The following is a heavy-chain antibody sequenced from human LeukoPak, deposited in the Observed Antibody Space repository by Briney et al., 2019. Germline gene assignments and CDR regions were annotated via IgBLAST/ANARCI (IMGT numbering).Heavy chain of an antibody. Sequence: SETLSLTCTVSGGSISSYYWSWIRQPPGKGLEWIGYIYYSGSTDYNPSLKSRVTISVDTSKNQFSLKLSSVTAADTAVYYCARAVAAAGDWFDPWGQGTLVTVSS. CDR1: GGSISSYY. J-gene: IGHJ5*02. D-gene: IGHD6-13*01. CDR3: ARAVAAAGDWFDP. V-gene: IGHV4-59*01. CDR2: IYYSGST.